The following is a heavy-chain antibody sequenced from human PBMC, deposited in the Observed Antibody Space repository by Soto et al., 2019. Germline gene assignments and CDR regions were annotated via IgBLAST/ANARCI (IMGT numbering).Heavy chain of an antibody. J-gene: IGHJ6*02. V-gene: IGHV1-3*04. CDR2: ILTGNGDT. CDR3: ARGELRYWYTMDV. Sequence: QVQLVQSGAEVKKPGASVNVSCKASGYSFTSYALHWLRQAPGQRPEWMGWILTGNGDTKYSQNFQGRVTIARDTFERTAYMELSSLRSEDTAVYYCARGELRYWYTMDVWGQWTTVTVSS. CDR1: GYSFTSYA. D-gene: IGHD1-26*01.